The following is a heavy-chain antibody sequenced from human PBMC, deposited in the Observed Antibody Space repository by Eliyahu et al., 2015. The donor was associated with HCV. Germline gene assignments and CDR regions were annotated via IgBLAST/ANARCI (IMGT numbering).Heavy chain of an antibody. CDR1: GFTFDDYG. CDR2: INWNGGTT. J-gene: IGHJ5*02. V-gene: IGHV3-20*01. CDR3: ARDMSGYYGHWFDP. Sequence: EVQLVESGGGFLRPGGSLRXSCAASGFTFDDYGMSWVRQAPGKGLEWVSGINWNGGTTGYADSVKGRFTISRDNAKNSLYLQMNSLRAEDTALYHCARDMSGYYGHWFDPWGQGTLVTVSS. D-gene: IGHD3-3*01.